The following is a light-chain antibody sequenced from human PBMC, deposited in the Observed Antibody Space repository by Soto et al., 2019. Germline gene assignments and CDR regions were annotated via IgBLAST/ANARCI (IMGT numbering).Light chain of an antibody. CDR2: AAS. V-gene: IGKV1-9*01. CDR3: QQLFDSPIT. J-gene: IGKJ5*01. Sequence: DIQMTQSPSFLSPSLGESVTITCLASQVISTSLAWYQVKPGKAPKLLIYAASTLESGVPSRFSATVSGTEFSLTITSLQPEDFATYYCQQLFDSPITVGHGGRPAIK. CDR1: QVISTS.